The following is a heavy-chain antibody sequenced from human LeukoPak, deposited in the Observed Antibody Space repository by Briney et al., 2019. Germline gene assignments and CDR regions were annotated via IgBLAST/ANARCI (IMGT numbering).Heavy chain of an antibody. V-gene: IGHV4-34*01. CDR2: INHSGST. J-gene: IGHJ3*02. CDR3: ARDGDYGDYRVAFDI. Sequence: SETLSLTCAVYGGSFSGYYWSWIRQPPGKGLEWIGEINHSGSTNYNPSLKSRVTISVDTSKNQFSLKLSSVTAADTAVYYCARDGDYGDYRVAFDIWGQGTMVTVSS. D-gene: IGHD4-17*01. CDR1: GGSFSGYY.